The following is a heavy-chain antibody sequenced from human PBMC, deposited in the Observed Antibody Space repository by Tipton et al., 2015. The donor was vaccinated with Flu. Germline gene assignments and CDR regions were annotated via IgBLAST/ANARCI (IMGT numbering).Heavy chain of an antibody. CDR2: LHTSGYN. CDR3: ASKVANWGVWEPLDY. D-gene: IGHD7-27*01. Sequence: TLSLTCNVSGDSISTGSHYWSWIRQPAGKGLEWIGRLHTSGYNYYNPSLTSRVTVSADTSKKQFSLKLTSVTAADTAVYYCASKVANWGVWEPLDYWGHGTLVTVSS. V-gene: IGHV4-61*02. CDR1: GDSISTGSHY. J-gene: IGHJ4*01.